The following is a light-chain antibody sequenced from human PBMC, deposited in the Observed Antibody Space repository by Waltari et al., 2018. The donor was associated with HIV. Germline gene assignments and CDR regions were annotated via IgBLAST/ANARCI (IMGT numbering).Light chain of an antibody. CDR2: DAS. Sequence: DIQMTQSPSSLSPSVGDRVTITCQASQDISNYLNWYQQKPGKAPKLLIYDASNLETGVPSRFSGSGSGTDFTFTISSLQPEDVATYYCQQYENLPLTFGGGTKLEIK. CDR1: QDISNY. CDR3: QQYENLPLT. V-gene: IGKV1-33*01. J-gene: IGKJ4*01.